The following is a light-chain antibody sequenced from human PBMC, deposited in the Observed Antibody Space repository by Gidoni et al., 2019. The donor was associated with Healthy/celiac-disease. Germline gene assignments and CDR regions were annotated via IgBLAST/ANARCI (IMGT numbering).Light chain of an antibody. CDR1: QGISSY. J-gene: IGKJ1*01. CDR3: QQYYSYPQT. CDR2: AAS. V-gene: IGKV1-8*01. Sequence: AIRMTQYPSSFSASTGDRVTITCRASQGISSYLAWYQQKPGKAPKLLIYAASTLQSGVPSRFSGSGSGTDFTLTISCLQSEDVATYYCQQYYSYPQTFXQXTKVEIK.